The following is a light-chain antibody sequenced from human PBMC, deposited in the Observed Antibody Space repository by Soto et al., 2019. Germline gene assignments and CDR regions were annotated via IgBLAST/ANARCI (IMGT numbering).Light chain of an antibody. J-gene: IGLJ3*02. CDR1: SSDIGGYNH. V-gene: IGLV2-14*01. Sequence: QSVLTQPASVSASPGQSIAISCTGTSSDIGGYNHVSWYQQHSGKAPKLMIYEVGKRPSGVSNRFSGSKAGNTASLTISGLQADQEAEYSSSSYKRISTGVFGGGTKVTV. CDR2: EVG. CDR3: SSYKRISTGV.